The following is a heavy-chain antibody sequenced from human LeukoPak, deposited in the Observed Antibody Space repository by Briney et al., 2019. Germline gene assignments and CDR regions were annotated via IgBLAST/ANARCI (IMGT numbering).Heavy chain of an antibody. V-gene: IGHV3-21*01. Sequence: GGSLRLSCAASGFTFSSYSMNWVRQAPGKGLEWVSSISSSSCYIYYADSVKGRFTISRDNAKNSLYLQMNRLRGGDTAVYYCARTYGEEGGQRFDHWGQGTPVTVSS. CDR3: ARTYGEEGGQRFDH. J-gene: IGHJ4*02. CDR2: ISSSSCYI. D-gene: IGHD2-8*01. CDR1: GFTFSSYS.